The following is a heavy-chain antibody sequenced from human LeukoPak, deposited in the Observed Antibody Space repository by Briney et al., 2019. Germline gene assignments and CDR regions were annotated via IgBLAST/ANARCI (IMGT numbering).Heavy chain of an antibody. CDR2: ISGSGGST. CDR3: AKDRSQRYFAFYGMDV. J-gene: IGHJ6*02. D-gene: IGHD3-9*01. V-gene: IGHV3-23*01. Sequence: GGSLRLSCAASGFTFSSYAMSWVRQAPGKGLEWVSAISGSGGSTYYADSVKGRFTISRDNSKNTLYLQMNSLRAEDTAVYYCAKDRSQRYFAFYGMDVWGQGTTVTVSS. CDR1: GFTFSSYA.